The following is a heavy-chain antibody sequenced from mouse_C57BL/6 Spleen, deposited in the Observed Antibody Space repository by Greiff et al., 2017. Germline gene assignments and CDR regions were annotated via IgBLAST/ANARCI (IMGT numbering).Heavy chain of an antibody. J-gene: IGHJ2*01. V-gene: IGHV1-80*01. Sequence: QVQGVESGAELVKPGASVKISCKASGYAFSSYWMNWVKQRPGTGLEWIGQIYPGDGDTNYNGKFKGKATLTADNSSSTAYMQLSSLTSEDSAVYFCARSGLGYYSNNRDYWGQGTTLTVSS. CDR1: GYAFSSYW. D-gene: IGHD2-5*01. CDR2: IYPGDGDT. CDR3: ARSGLGYYSNNRDY.